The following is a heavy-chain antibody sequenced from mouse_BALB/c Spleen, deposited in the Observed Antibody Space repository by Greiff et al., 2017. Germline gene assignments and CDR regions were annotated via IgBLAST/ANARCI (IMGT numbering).Heavy chain of an antibody. Sequence: EVQLVESGPGLVKPSQSLSLTCSVTGYSITSGYYWNWIRQFPGNKLEWMGYISYDGSNNYNPSLKNRISITRDTSKNQFFLKLNSVTTEDTATYYCARDPDYGNSRFAYWGQGTLVTVSA. D-gene: IGHD2-1*01. V-gene: IGHV3-6*02. CDR2: ISYDGSN. J-gene: IGHJ3*01. CDR3: ARDPDYGNSRFAY. CDR1: GYSITSGYY.